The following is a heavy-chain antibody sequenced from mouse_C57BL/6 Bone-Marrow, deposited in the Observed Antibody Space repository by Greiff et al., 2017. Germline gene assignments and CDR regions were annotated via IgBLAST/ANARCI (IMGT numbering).Heavy chain of an antibody. J-gene: IGHJ4*01. CDR2: IWWDDDK. CDR3: ARMGPIYYYGRDAMDY. Sequence: QVTLKVSGPGILQPSQTLSLTCSFSGFSLSTFGLGVGWIRQPSGKGLEWLAHIWWDDDKYYNPALKRRLTISKDTSKNQVFLKIANVDTADTATYYCARMGPIYYYGRDAMDYWGQGTSVTVSS. V-gene: IGHV8-8*01. CDR1: GFSLSTFGLG. D-gene: IGHD1-1*01.